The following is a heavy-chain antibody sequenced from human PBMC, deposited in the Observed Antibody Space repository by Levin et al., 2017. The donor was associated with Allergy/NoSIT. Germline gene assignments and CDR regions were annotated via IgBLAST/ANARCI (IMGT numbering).Heavy chain of an antibody. Sequence: SCAASGFTFNKYGIHWVRQAPGKGLEWVTFISHDGSDKYYGDSVKGRFTISRDNSKDTAYLQMNSLRAEDTAVYYCVKDSIPESWGQGTLVTVSS. J-gene: IGHJ5*02. V-gene: IGHV3-30*18. CDR1: GFTFNKYG. CDR2: ISHDGSDK. D-gene: IGHD2-2*02. CDR3: VKDSIPES.